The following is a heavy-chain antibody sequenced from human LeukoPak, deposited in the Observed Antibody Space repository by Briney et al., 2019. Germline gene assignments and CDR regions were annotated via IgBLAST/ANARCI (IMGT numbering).Heavy chain of an antibody. J-gene: IGHJ6*02. D-gene: IGHD4-23*01. V-gene: IGHV4-59*08. CDR2: IYDSGST. CDR1: GVSIRDYF. CDR3: ARRGGNSAYGLDV. Sequence: SETLSLTCTVSGVSIRDYFWTWIRQPPGKGLEWIGYIYDSGSTSYNPSLKSRVTISVDTSKNQFSLKLSSVTAADTAVYYCARRGGNSAYGLDVWGQGTTVTVSS.